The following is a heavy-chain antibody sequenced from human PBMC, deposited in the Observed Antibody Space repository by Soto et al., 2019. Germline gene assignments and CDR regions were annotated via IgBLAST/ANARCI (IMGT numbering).Heavy chain of an antibody. Sequence: ETLSLTCTVSGGSIRRYYWSWIRQPPGQGLEWIGHIYYSGSTSYSPSLRSRVTISVDTSNNQFSLKLSSVTAADTAVYYCARFGVGTTRNPTFDYWGQGALVTVSS. CDR1: GGSIRRYY. CDR2: IYYSGST. CDR3: ARFGVGTTRNPTFDY. D-gene: IGHD1-26*01. J-gene: IGHJ4*02. V-gene: IGHV4-59*01.